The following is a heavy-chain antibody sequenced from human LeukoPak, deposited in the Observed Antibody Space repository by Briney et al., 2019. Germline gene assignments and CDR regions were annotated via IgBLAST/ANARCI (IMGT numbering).Heavy chain of an antibody. V-gene: IGHV3-9*01. CDR1: GFTFDDYA. D-gene: IGHD4-23*01. J-gene: IGHJ4*02. CDR2: ISWNSGSI. Sequence: PGGSLRLSCAASGFTFDDYAMHWVRQAPGKGLEWVSGISWNSGSIGYADSVKGRFTISRDNAKNSLYLQMNSRRAEDTALYYCAKDMFLSYGGNSGWYFDYWGQGTLVTVSS. CDR3: AKDMFLSYGGNSGWYFDY.